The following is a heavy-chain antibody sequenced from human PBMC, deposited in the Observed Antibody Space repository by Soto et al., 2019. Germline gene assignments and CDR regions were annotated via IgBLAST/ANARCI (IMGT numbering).Heavy chain of an antibody. CDR3: ARDKVRRSGYLSVSGLEYYGMDV. CDR2: IYSGGST. CDR1: GFTVSSNY. Sequence: GESLKISCAASGFTVSSNYMSWVRQAPGKGLEWVSVIYSGGSTYYADSVKGRFTISRDNSKNTLYLQMNSLRAEDTAVYYCARDKVRRSGYLSVSGLEYYGMDVWGQGTTVTVSS. D-gene: IGHD3-3*01. J-gene: IGHJ6*02. V-gene: IGHV3-53*01.